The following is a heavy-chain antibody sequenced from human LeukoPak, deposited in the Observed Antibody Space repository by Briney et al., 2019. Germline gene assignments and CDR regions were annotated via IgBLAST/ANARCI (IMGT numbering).Heavy chain of an antibody. CDR3: AKDGTYYYDSSGYSNFDY. J-gene: IGHJ4*02. D-gene: IGHD3-22*01. V-gene: IGHV3-30*18. Sequence: GGSLRLSCAASGFTFSSYGMHWVRQAPGKGLEWVAVISYDGSNKYYADSVKGRFTISRDNSKNTLYLQMNSLRAEDTAVYYCAKDGTYYYDSSGYSNFDYWGQGTLVTVSS. CDR1: GFTFSSYG. CDR2: ISYDGSNK.